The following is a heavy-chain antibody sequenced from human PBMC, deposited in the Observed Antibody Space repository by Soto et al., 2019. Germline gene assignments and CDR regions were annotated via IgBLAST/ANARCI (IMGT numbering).Heavy chain of an antibody. V-gene: IGHV1-24*01. D-gene: IGHD2-15*01. Sequence: ASVKVSCKVSGYTLTELSMHWVRQAPGKGLEWMGGFDPGDGETIYAQKFQGRVTMTEDTSTDTAYMELSSLRSEDTAVYYCATFTLGYCSGGSCYPYDAFDSWGQGTMVTVSS. J-gene: IGHJ3*02. CDR1: GYTLTELS. CDR2: FDPGDGET. CDR3: ATFTLGYCSGGSCYPYDAFDS.